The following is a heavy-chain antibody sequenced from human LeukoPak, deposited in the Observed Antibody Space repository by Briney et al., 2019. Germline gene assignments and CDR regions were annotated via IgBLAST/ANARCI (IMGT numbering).Heavy chain of an antibody. Sequence: SETLSLTCAVYGGSFSGYYWSWIRQPPGKGLEWIGEINHSGSTNYNPSLKSRVTISVDTSKNQFSLKLSSVTAADTAVYYCARVNSYYYYYIDVWGKGTTVTVSS. J-gene: IGHJ6*03. CDR3: ARVNSYYYYYIDV. CDR2: INHSGST. V-gene: IGHV4-34*01. CDR1: GGSFSGYY.